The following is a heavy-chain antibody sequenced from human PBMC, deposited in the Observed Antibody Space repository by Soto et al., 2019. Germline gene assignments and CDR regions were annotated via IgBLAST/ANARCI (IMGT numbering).Heavy chain of an antibody. Sequence: SETLSLTCSVSSGSINSSYWWSWVRQPPGKGLEWIGDIYHSGSTNYNPSLKSRVTISVDKSKNQFSLKLSSVTAADTAVYYCPTIRTTYTSSWIHHDYWGQGTLVTVSA. CDR3: PTIRTTYTSSWIHHDY. CDR2: IYHSGST. D-gene: IGHD6-13*01. V-gene: IGHV4-4*02. J-gene: IGHJ4*02. CDR1: SGSINSSYW.